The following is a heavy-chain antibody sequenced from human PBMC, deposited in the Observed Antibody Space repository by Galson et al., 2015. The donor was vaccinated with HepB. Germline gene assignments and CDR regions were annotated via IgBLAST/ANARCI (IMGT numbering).Heavy chain of an antibody. V-gene: IGHV1-69*13. J-gene: IGHJ4*02. Sequence: SVKVSCKASGGTFSSYAISWVRQAPGQGLEWMGGIIPIFGTANYAQKFQGRVTITADESTSTAYMELSSLRSEDTAVYYCAREPDGDYVGYFDYWGQGTLVTVSS. D-gene: IGHD4-17*01. CDR3: AREPDGDYVGYFDY. CDR2: IIPIFGTA. CDR1: GGTFSSYA.